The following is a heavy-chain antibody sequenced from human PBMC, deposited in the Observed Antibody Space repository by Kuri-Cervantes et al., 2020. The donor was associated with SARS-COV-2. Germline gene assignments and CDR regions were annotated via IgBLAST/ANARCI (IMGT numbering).Heavy chain of an antibody. CDR2: IYHSGST. V-gene: IGHV4-38-2*02. CDR1: GYSISSGYY. CDR3: ARDRSVARYPRSAFDI. D-gene: IGHD6-19*01. J-gene: IGHJ3*02. Sequence: SETLSLTCTVSGYSISSGYYWGWIRQPPGKGLEWIGSIYHSGSTYYNPSLKSRVTISVDTSKNQFSLKVSSVTAADTAVYYCARDRSVARYPRSAFDIWGQGTTVTVSS.